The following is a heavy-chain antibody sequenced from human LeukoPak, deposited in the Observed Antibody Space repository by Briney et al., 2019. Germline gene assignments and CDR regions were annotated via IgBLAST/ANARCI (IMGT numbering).Heavy chain of an antibody. Sequence: KPGESLRISCKGFGYSFTSYWISWVRQMPGKGLEWMGRIDPGDSYSKSSPSFQGHVTISADKSISTAFLQWSSLKASDTAKYYCARQKWRGSDSDAFDIWGQGTMITVSS. CDR2: IDPGDSYS. CDR3: ARQKWRGSDSDAFDI. V-gene: IGHV5-10-1*01. J-gene: IGHJ3*02. CDR1: GYSFTSYW. D-gene: IGHD4-23*01.